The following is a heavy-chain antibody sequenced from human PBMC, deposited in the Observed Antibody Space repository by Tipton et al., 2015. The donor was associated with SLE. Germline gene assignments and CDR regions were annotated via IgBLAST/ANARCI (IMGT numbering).Heavy chain of an antibody. CDR1: GGSISSHY. D-gene: IGHD2-15*01. CDR3: ARRYCSGGSCYSVLDY. Sequence: TLSLTCTVSGGSISSHYWSWIRQPPGKGLEWIGYIYYSGSTNYNPSLKSRVTISVDTSKNQFSLKLSSVTAADTAVYYCARRYCSGGSCYSVLDYWGQGTLVTVSS. V-gene: IGHV4-59*11. J-gene: IGHJ4*02. CDR2: IYYSGST.